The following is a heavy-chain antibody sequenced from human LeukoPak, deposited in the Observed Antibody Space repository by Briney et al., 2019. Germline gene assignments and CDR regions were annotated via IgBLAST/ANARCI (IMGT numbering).Heavy chain of an antibody. CDR1: DVTLSTFT. CDR3: AKGSPRGVLDS. J-gene: IGHJ4*02. Sequence: GGSLRLSCAASDVTLSTFTMHWVRQAPGKGLEWVSSISSSSRTINYADPVQGRFTVSRDNANNSMYLQMNELRREDTAVYYCAKGSPRGVLDSWGQGTLVTVSS. D-gene: IGHD1-14*01. V-gene: IGHV3-48*01. CDR2: ISSSSRTI.